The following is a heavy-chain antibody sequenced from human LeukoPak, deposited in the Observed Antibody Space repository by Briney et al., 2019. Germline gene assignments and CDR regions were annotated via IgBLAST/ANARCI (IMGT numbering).Heavy chain of an antibody. Sequence: SETLSLTCTVSGGSISSYYWSWIRQPPGKGLEWIGYIYYSGSTNYNPSLKSRVTISVDTSKNQFSLKLSSVTAADTAMYYCARQRFLEWPLGPWGQGTLVTVSS. D-gene: IGHD3-3*01. J-gene: IGHJ5*02. V-gene: IGHV4-59*08. CDR3: ARQRFLEWPLGP. CDR1: GGSISSYY. CDR2: IYYSGST.